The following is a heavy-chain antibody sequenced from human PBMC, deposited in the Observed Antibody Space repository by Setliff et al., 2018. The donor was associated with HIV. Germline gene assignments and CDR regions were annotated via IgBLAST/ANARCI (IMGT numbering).Heavy chain of an antibody. D-gene: IGHD2-15*01. CDR3: VRDWYCSGGSCSNCFDP. CDR2: TSGDNVKT. J-gene: IGHJ5*02. V-gene: IGHV1-18*01. Sequence: ASVKVSCKASGYTFTTYCISWVRQAPGQGLEWMGWTSGDNVKTTYERKLQDRLTMTTDTSTSTAFTELRSLSSDDSAVYYCVRDWYCSGGSCSNCFDPWGQGTLVTVSS. CDR1: GYTFTTYC.